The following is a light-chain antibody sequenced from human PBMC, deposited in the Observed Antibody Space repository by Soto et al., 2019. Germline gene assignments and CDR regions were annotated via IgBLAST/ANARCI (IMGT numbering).Light chain of an antibody. CDR1: QDVSSW. V-gene: IGKV1-12*01. CDR2: AAS. CDR3: QHANSFPYT. J-gene: IGKJ2*01. Sequence: DIQMTQSPSSVSASVGERVTITCRASQDVSSWFAWYQQKPGKAPKLLIYAASSLQSGVPSRFSGSGSGTDFTLTISSLQPEDFATYYCQHANSFPYTFGQGTKLEIK.